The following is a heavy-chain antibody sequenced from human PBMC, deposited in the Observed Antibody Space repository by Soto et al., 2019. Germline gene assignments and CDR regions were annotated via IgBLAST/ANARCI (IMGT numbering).Heavy chain of an antibody. CDR2: IYYSGST. J-gene: IGHJ4*02. CDR3: ARVVGATGPIDY. V-gene: IGHV4-31*03. D-gene: IGHD1-26*01. Sequence: SETLSLTCTVSGGSIISGGYYWSWIRQHPGKGLEWIGYIYYSGSTYYNPSLKSRVTISVDTSKNQFSLKLSSVTAADTAVYYCARVVGATGPIDYWGQGTLVTVSS. CDR1: GGSIISGGYY.